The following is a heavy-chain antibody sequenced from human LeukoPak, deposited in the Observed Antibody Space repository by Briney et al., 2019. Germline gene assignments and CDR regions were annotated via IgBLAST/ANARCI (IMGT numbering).Heavy chain of an antibody. CDR2: ISGSGGST. CDR1: GLTFSSYA. V-gene: IGHV3-23*01. CDR3: AGYSSGWYRGFDY. D-gene: IGHD6-19*01. Sequence: GGSLRLSCAASGLTFSSYAMSWVRQAPGKGLEWVSAISGSGGSTYYADSVKGRFTISRDNSKNTLYLQMNSLRAEDTAVYYCAGYSSGWYRGFDYWGQGTLVTVSS. J-gene: IGHJ4*02.